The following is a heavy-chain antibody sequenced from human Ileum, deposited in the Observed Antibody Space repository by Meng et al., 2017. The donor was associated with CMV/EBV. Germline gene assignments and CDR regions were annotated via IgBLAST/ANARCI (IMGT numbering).Heavy chain of an antibody. Sequence: GASLRLSCTVSGVTLSDYWMNWVRQAPGEGLEWVANIKQDGSQKFYVDSVKGRFIISRDKSKNSLYLEMNNLRAEDTAVYYCTGGTGWSSNRWGQGTLVTVSS. D-gene: IGHD6-13*01. J-gene: IGHJ4*02. CDR2: IKQDGSQK. CDR3: TGGTGWSSNR. V-gene: IGHV3-7*04. CDR1: GVTLSDYW.